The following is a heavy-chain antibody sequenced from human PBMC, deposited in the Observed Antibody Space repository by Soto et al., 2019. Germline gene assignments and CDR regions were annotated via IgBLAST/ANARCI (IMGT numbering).Heavy chain of an antibody. CDR2: ISYDGSNK. CDR3: AKRLGTSNDP. J-gene: IGHJ5*02. V-gene: IGHV3-30*18. D-gene: IGHD2-2*01. CDR1: GFTFSSYG. Sequence: GGSLRLSCAASGFTFSSYGMHWVRQAPGKGLEWVAVISYDGSNKYYADSVKGRFTISRDNSKNTLYLQMNSLRAEDTAVYYCAKRLGTSNDPWGQGTLVTVSS.